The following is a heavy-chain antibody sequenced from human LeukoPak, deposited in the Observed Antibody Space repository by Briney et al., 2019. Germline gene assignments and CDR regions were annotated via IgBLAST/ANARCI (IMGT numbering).Heavy chain of an antibody. J-gene: IGHJ4*02. CDR1: GFTFSSYA. CDR2: ISGSGGST. CDR3: AKDLAPYYDSSGYPSY. D-gene: IGHD3-22*01. Sequence: LSGGPLRLSCAASGFTFSSYAMSWVRQAPGKVLEWVSAISGSGGSTYYADSVKGRFTISRDNSKNTLYLQMNSLRAEDTAVYYCAKDLAPYYDSSGYPSYWGQGTLVTVSS. V-gene: IGHV3-23*01.